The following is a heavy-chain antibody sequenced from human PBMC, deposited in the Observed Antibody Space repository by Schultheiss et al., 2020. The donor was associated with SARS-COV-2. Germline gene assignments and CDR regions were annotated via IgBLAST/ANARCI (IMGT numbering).Heavy chain of an antibody. CDR1: GYTFTGYY. CDR3: ARDPSHDYGDFPFDY. D-gene: IGHD4-17*01. V-gene: IGHV1-2*02. J-gene: IGHJ4*02. Sequence: ASVKVSCKASGYTFTGYYMHWVRQAPGQGLEWMGWINPNSGGTNYAQKFQGRVTMTRDTSITTAYMELSRLRFDDTAVYYCARDPSHDYGDFPFDYWGQGTLVTVSS. CDR2: INPNSGGT.